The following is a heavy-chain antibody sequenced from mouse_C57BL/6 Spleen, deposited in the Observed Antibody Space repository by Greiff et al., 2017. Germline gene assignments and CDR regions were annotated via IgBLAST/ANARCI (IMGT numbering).Heavy chain of an antibody. V-gene: IGHV1-77*01. D-gene: IGHD1-1*01. CDR2: IGPGSGST. CDR1: GYTFTDYY. Sequence: QVQLQQSRAELVKPGASVKISCKASGYTFTDYYINWVKQRPGQGLEWIGKIGPGSGSTYYNEKFKGKATLTADKSSSTAYMQLSSLTSEDSAVYFCAFTTVVASHWYFDVWGTGTTVTVSS. J-gene: IGHJ1*03. CDR3: AFTTVVASHWYFDV.